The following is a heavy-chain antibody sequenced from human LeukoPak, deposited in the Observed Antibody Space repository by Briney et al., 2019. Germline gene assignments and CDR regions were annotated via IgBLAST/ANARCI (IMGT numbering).Heavy chain of an antibody. Sequence: SETLSLACAVYGGSFSGYYWSWIRQPPGKGLEWIGEINHSGSTNYNPSLKSRVTISVDTSKNQFSLKLSSVTAADTAVYYCARGLLLGYCSGGSCYDGIKNYYFDYWGQGTLVTVSS. V-gene: IGHV4-34*01. CDR1: GGSFSGYY. CDR3: ARGLLLGYCSGGSCYDGIKNYYFDY. CDR2: INHSGST. J-gene: IGHJ4*02. D-gene: IGHD2-15*01.